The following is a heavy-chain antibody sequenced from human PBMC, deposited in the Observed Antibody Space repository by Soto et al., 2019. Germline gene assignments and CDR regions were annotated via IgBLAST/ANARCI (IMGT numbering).Heavy chain of an antibody. CDR2: ISGSGGST. V-gene: IGHV3-23*01. CDR3: AKDLPIYAAAGYYYYYYYMDV. D-gene: IGHD6-13*01. J-gene: IGHJ6*03. Sequence: GGSLRLSCAASGFTFSSYAMSWVRQAPGKGLEWVSAISGSGGSTYYADSVKGRFTISRDNSKNTLYLQMNSLRAEDTAVYYCAKDLPIYAAAGYYYYYYYMDVWGKGTTVTVSS. CDR1: GFTFSSYA.